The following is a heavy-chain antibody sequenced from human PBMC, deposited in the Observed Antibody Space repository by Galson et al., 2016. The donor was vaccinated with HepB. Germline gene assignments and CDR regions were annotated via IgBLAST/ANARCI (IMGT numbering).Heavy chain of an antibody. CDR2: ISSSSSYI. D-gene: IGHD1-26*01. CDR1: GFTFSTYA. CDR3: AREFSGSYFFDY. Sequence: SLRLSCAASGFTFSTYAMDWVRQAPGKGLQWVASISSSSSYIYYADSLKGRFTISRDNAKTSLYLQMSSLRAEDTAVYYCAREFSGSYFFDYWGQGTLVTVSS. V-gene: IGHV3-21*01. J-gene: IGHJ4*02.